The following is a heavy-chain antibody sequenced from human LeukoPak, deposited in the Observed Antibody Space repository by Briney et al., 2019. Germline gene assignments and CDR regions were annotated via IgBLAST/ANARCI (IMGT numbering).Heavy chain of an antibody. CDR3: ASPYCSGGSCYPDYYGMDV. CDR2: IYYSGST. Sequence: SETLSLTCTVSGGSISSYYWSWIRQPPGKGLEWIGSIYYSGSTYYNPSLKSRVTISVDTSKNQFSLKLSSVTAADTAVYYCASPYCSGGSCYPDYYGMDVWGQGTTVTVSS. D-gene: IGHD2-15*01. CDR1: GGSISSYY. V-gene: IGHV4-59*05. J-gene: IGHJ6*02.